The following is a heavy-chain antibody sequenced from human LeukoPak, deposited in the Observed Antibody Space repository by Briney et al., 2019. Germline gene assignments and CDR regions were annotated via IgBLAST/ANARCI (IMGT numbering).Heavy chain of an antibody. CDR1: RGTFRSYV. J-gene: IGHJ6*02. CDR3: ARGITMVRGVKYYYGMDV. CDR2: IIPILGIA. Sequence: VASVKVSCQSSRGTFRSYVISWVGQAPGQGVAWMGRIIPILGIANYAQKFQGRVTITADKSTSTAYMKRSSLRSEDTAVYYCARGITMVRGVKYYYGMDVWGQGTTVTVSS. D-gene: IGHD3-10*01. V-gene: IGHV1-69*04.